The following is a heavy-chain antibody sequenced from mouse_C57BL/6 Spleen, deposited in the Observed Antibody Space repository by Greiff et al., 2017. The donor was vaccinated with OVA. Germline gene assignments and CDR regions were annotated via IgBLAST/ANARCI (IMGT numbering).Heavy chain of an antibody. CDR3: ARDGSSGMYFDV. D-gene: IGHD1-1*01. V-gene: IGHV1-82*01. J-gene: IGHJ1*03. Sequence: QVQLKQSGPELVKPGASVKISCKASGYAFSSSWMHWVKQRPGKGLEWIGRIYPGDGDTNYNGKFKGKATLTADKSSSTAYMQLSSLTSEDSAVYFCARDGSSGMYFDVWGTGTTVTVSS. CDR1: GYAFSSSW. CDR2: IYPGDGDT.